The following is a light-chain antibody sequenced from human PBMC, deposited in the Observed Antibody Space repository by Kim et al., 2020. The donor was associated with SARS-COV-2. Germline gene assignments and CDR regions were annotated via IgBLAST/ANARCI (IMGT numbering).Light chain of an antibody. Sequence: QSALTQPASVSGSPGQSITISCAGTSSDIGSFNLVSWYQQHPGKAPKVLIYEVTKWPSGVSSRFSGSKSDNTASLTISGLQAEDEADYYCSSYAGAGLVVFGGGTQLTVL. CDR1: SSDIGSFNL. CDR3: SSYAGAGLVV. CDR2: EVT. J-gene: IGLJ2*01. V-gene: IGLV2-23*02.